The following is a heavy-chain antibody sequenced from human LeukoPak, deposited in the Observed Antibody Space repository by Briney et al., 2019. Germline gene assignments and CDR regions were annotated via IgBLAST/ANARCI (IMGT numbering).Heavy chain of an antibody. V-gene: IGHV4-59*06. D-gene: IGHD3-22*01. Sequence: SETLSLTCAVSGGSISSYYWSWIRQPPGKGLEWIGYIYYSGSTYYNPSLKSRVTISVDTSKNQFSLKLSSVTAADTAVYYCARVYYYDSSGYLRGHYFDYWGQGTLVTVSS. CDR3: ARVYYYDSSGYLRGHYFDY. J-gene: IGHJ4*02. CDR1: GGSISSYY. CDR2: IYYSGST.